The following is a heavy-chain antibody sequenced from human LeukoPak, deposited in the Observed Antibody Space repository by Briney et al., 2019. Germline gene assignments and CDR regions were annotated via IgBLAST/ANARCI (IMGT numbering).Heavy chain of an antibody. D-gene: IGHD1-7*01. CDR3: ARNPRSRDWNYVSLDY. V-gene: IGHV1-69*05. CDR2: IIPIFGTA. Sequence: SVKVSCKASGGTFSSYAISWVRQAPGQGLEWMGGIIPIFGTANYAQKFQGRVTITTDESTSTAYMELSSLRSEDTAVYYCARNPRSRDWNYVSLDYWGQGTLVTVSS. J-gene: IGHJ4*02. CDR1: GGTFSSYA.